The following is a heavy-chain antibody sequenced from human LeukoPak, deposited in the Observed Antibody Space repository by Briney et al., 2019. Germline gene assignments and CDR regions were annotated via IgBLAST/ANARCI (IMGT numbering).Heavy chain of an antibody. V-gene: IGHV4-34*01. Sequence: SETLSLTCAVYGGSFSGYYWSWIRQPPGKGLGWIGEINHSGSTNYNPSLKSRVTISVDTSKNQFSLKLSSVTAADTAVYYCTYSSSSGYYFDYWGQGTLVTVSS. CDR1: GGSFSGYY. J-gene: IGHJ4*02. CDR2: INHSGST. D-gene: IGHD6-6*01. CDR3: TYSSSSGYYFDY.